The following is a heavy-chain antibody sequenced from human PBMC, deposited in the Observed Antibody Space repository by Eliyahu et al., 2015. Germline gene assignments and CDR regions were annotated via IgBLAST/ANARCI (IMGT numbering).Heavy chain of an antibody. Sequence: QLQLQESGPGLVKPSETLSLTCTVSGGSIGGGGYYWGWIRQPPGKGLEWIGSIYYSGSTYYNPSLKSRVTIPVDTSKNQFSLKLSSVTAADTAVYYCAAMITFGGVIGYWGQGTLVTVSS. CDR3: AAMITFGGVIGY. V-gene: IGHV4-39*01. CDR2: IYYSGST. CDR1: GGSIGGGGYY. D-gene: IGHD3-16*01. J-gene: IGHJ4*02.